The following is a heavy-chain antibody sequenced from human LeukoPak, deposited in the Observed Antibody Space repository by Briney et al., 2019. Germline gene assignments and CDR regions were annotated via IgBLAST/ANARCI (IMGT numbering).Heavy chain of an antibody. J-gene: IGHJ4*02. CDR2: IYHSGST. CDR1: GVSITTYY. D-gene: IGHD3-10*01. Sequence: PSETLSLTCTVSGVSITTYYWSWIRQPPGKGLEWIGYIYHSGSTNYNPSLKSRVTISVDTSKNEFSLKLTSVTAADTAVSYCAREANCYGSGSYCEGTFVYWGQGSLVTVSS. CDR3: AREANCYGSGSYCEGTFVY. V-gene: IGHV4-59*13.